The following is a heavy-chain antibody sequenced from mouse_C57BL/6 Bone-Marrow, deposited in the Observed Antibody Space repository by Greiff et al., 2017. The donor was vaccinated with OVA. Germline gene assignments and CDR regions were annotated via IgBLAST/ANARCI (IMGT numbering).Heavy chain of an antibody. Sequence: QVQLQQPGAELVRPGSSVKLSCKASGYTFTSYWMHWVKQRPIQGLEWIGNIDPSDSETHYNQKFKDKATLTVDKSSSTAYMQLSSLTSEDSAVYSCARYGGYYYFDYWGQGTTLTVSS. CDR1: GYTFTSYW. D-gene: IGHD2-3*01. V-gene: IGHV1-52*01. J-gene: IGHJ2*01. CDR2: IDPSDSET. CDR3: ARYGGYYYFDY.